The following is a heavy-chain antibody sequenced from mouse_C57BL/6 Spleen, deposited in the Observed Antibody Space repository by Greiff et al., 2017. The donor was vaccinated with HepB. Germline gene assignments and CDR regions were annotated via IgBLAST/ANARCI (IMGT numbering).Heavy chain of an antibody. J-gene: IGHJ2*01. CDR2: IYPGDGDT. Sequence: VQLQQSGAELVKPGASVKISCKASGYAFSSYWMNWVKQRPGKGLEWIGQIYPGDGDTNYNGKFKGKATLTADKSSSTAYMQLSRLTSEDSAVYFCAKGCPYYSNDEDYCDYWGQGTTLTVSS. CDR3: AKGCPYYSNDEDYCDY. V-gene: IGHV1-80*01. CDR1: GYAFSSYW. D-gene: IGHD2-5*01.